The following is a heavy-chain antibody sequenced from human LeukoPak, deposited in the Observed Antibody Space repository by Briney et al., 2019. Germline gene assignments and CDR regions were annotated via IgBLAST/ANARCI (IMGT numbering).Heavy chain of an antibody. CDR3: ALLVTFDAFDL. CDR1: GLTFSRYW. J-gene: IGHJ3*01. V-gene: IGHV3-74*01. CDR2: IKPDGSST. D-gene: IGHD4-23*01. Sequence: GGSLRLSCAASGLTFSRYWMYWVRQAPGKGLAWVSRIKPDGSSTSYADSVKGRFTISRDNAKNTLYLQMNSLRAEDTAVYYCALLVTFDAFDLWGQGTMVTVSS.